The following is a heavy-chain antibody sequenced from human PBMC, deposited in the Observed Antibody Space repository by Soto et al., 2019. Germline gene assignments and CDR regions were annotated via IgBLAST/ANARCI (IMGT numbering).Heavy chain of an antibody. J-gene: IGHJ3*02. CDR2: INHSGST. Sequence: QVQLQQCGAGLLKPAETLSLTCAVYGGSFSGYYWSWIRQPPGKGLEWIGEINHSGSTNYNTSLKSRVTISVDTSKNQFSLKLSSVTAADTAVDYCARGQLWFGELCAFDIGGQGTMFTVSS. CDR1: GGSFSGYY. D-gene: IGHD3-10*01. CDR3: ARGQLWFGELCAFDI. V-gene: IGHV4-34*01.